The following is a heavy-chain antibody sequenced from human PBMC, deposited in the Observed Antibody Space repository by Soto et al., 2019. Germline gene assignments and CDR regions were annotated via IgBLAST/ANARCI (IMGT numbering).Heavy chain of an antibody. D-gene: IGHD6-6*01. V-gene: IGHV1-69*12. J-gene: IGHJ6*02. CDR2: IIPIFGTA. CDR3: ASHGRKLVDYYYGMDV. CDR1: GGTFSSYA. Sequence: QVQLVQSGAEVKKPGSSVKVSCKASGGTFSSYAISWVRQAPGQGLEWMGGIIPIFGTANYAQKFQGRVTITADASTSTAYMELRSLRSADTAVYYCASHGRKLVDYYYGMDVWGQGTTVTVSS.